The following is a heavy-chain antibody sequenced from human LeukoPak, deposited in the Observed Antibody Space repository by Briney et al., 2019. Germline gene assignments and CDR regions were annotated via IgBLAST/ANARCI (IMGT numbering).Heavy chain of an antibody. Sequence: PSETLSLTCVVSGGSVSGYYWGWIRQPPGRGLEWIGYVYYSGSTNYNPSLKSRVTISVDTSKNQFSLKLSSVTAADTAVYYCARHLSNYDFWSGYYHRGYYFDYWGQGTLVTVSS. J-gene: IGHJ4*02. CDR3: ARHLSNYDFWSGYYHRGYYFDY. CDR2: VYYSGST. D-gene: IGHD3-3*01. V-gene: IGHV4-59*08. CDR1: GGSVSGYY.